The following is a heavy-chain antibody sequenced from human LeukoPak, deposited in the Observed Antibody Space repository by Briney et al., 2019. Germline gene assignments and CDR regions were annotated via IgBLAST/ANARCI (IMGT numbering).Heavy chain of an antibody. CDR2: IQPDGSEQ. CDR3: ASQSYARFDP. J-gene: IGHJ5*02. CDR1: GFTFSSHW. Sequence: PGGSLRLSCAASGFTFSSHWMSWVRQAPGKGLEWVGNIQPDGSEQYPVDSVKGRFTISRDNARNSMSLQMNSLRVEDTAVYYCASQSYARFDPWGQGTLVTVSS. D-gene: IGHD3-16*01. V-gene: IGHV3-7*01.